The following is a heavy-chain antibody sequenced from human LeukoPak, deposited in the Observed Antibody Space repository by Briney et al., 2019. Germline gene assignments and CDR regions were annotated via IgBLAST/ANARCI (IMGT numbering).Heavy chain of an antibody. CDR2: IYYSGST. V-gene: IGHV4-59*01. CDR3: AMVVTQGYYFDY. J-gene: IGHJ4*02. Sequence: SETLSLTCTVPGGSISRYYWSWIRQPPGKGLEWIGYIYYSGSTNYNPSLKSRVTISVDTSKNHFSLKLSSVTAADTAVYYCAMVVTQGYYFDYWGQGTLVTVSS. CDR1: GGSISRYY. D-gene: IGHD2-21*02.